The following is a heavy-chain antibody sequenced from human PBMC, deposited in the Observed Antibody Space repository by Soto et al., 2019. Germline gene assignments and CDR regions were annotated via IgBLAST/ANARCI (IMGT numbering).Heavy chain of an antibody. V-gene: IGHV1-8*01. CDR2: MNPNSGNT. Sequence: QVQLVQSGADVKKPGASVKVSCKASGYTFTSSDINWVRQATGQGLEWMGWMNPNSGNTGYAQKFQGRVTMTRNTSTSTAYMELSSLRSEDTAVYYCSRSGQVGNWFDPWGQGTLVTVSS. J-gene: IGHJ5*02. CDR1: GYTFTSSD. CDR3: SRSGQVGNWFDP. D-gene: IGHD3-3*01.